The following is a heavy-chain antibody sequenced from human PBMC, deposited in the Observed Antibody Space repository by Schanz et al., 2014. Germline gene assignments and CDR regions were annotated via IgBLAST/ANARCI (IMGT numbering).Heavy chain of an antibody. CDR3: ASPSGYSDYGTYFDS. CDR1: GFTLSSYA. Sequence: QVQLVESGGGVVQPGRSLRLSCAAYGFTLSSYAMHWVRQAPGKGLEWVAVISYDGSNKYYADSVKGRFTISRDNSKNTLYLQMNSLRTEDTAVYYCASPSGYSDYGTYFDSWGRGTLVTVSS. D-gene: IGHD5-12*01. V-gene: IGHV3-30-3*01. CDR2: ISYDGSNK. J-gene: IGHJ4*02.